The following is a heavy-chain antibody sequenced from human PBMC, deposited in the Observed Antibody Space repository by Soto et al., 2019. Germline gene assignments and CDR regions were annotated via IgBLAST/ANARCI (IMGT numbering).Heavy chain of an antibody. Sequence: PSETLSLTCTVSGGSISSYYWSWIRQPPGKGLEWIGYIYYSGSTNYNPSLKSRVTISVDTSKNQFSLKLSSVTAADTAVYYCARAPRRNGLDYWGQGTLVTVSS. D-gene: IGHD1-1*01. CDR2: IYYSGST. V-gene: IGHV4-59*01. CDR1: GGSISSYY. CDR3: ARAPRRNGLDY. J-gene: IGHJ4*02.